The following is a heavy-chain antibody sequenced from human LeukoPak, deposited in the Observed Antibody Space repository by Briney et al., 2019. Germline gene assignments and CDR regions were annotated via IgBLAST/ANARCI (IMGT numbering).Heavy chain of an antibody. Sequence: SETLSLTCTVSGGSISNYYWTWIRQPPGKGLEWIGYIYYSGSTNYNPSLKSRVTISVDTSKNRFSLKLSSVTAADTAVYYCARGGYDILTGYYPHDAFHIWGQGTMVTVSS. CDR2: IYYSGST. CDR1: GGSISNYY. J-gene: IGHJ3*02. CDR3: ARGGYDILTGYYPHDAFHI. V-gene: IGHV4-59*01. D-gene: IGHD3-9*01.